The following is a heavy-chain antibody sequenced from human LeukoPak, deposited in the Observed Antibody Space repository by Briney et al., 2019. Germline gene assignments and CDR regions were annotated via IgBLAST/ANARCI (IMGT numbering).Heavy chain of an antibody. Sequence: GRSLRLSCAASGFTFSSYAMHWVRQAPGKGLVWVSRISSDASITSYADPVKGRFTISRDNAKNTLYLQMNSLRAEDTALYYCATSARTYIGSSLDYWGQGTLVTVSS. V-gene: IGHV3-74*01. CDR1: GFTFSSYA. J-gene: IGHJ4*02. CDR2: ISSDASIT. CDR3: ATSARTYIGSSLDY. D-gene: IGHD2-15*01.